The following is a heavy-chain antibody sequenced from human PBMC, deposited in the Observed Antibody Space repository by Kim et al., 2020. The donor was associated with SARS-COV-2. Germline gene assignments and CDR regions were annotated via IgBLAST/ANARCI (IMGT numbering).Heavy chain of an antibody. Sequence: GGSLRLSCAASGFTFSSYEMNWVRQAPGKGLEWVSYISSSGSTIYYADSVKGRFTISRDNAKNSLYLQMNSLRAEDTAFNYCARDKRNVLLWFGELGAYYNYSMDVWGQGTTIPVSS. CDR2: ISSSGSTI. V-gene: IGHV3-48*03. J-gene: IGHJ6*02. CDR3: ARDKRNVLLWFGELGAYYNYSMDV. CDR1: GFTFSSYE. D-gene: IGHD3-10*01.